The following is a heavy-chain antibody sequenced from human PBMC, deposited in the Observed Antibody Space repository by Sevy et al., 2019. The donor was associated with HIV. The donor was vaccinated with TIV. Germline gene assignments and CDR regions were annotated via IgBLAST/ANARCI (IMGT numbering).Heavy chain of an antibody. CDR1: GFTFSSFG. CDR3: VKQGGYCSNGVCYRAFDY. D-gene: IGHD2-8*01. Sequence: LSLTCAASGFTFSSFGMHWVRQAPGKGLEWVAIISHDGSNKIYADSVKGRFTISRDNSKNTLYLQMDSLRADDTAVYYCVKQGGYCSNGVCYRAFDYWGQGTLVTVSS. CDR2: ISHDGSNK. V-gene: IGHV3-30*18. J-gene: IGHJ4*02.